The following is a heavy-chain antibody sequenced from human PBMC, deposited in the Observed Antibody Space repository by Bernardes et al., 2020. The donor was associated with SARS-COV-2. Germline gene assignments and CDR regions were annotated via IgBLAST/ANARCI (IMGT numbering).Heavy chain of an antibody. CDR2: ISHSGST. D-gene: IGHD3-16*01. Sequence: SETLSLTCGVSGYFNSEYYWGWIRQPPGKGLEWIGAISHSGSTFYNPSLKSRITISIDTSKNEFSLKMTSVTAADTAVYYCASDSTIMTRYDFWDQGTLVRVSS. V-gene: IGHV4-38-2*01. CDR1: GYFNSEYY. CDR3: ASDSTIMTRYDF. J-gene: IGHJ4*02.